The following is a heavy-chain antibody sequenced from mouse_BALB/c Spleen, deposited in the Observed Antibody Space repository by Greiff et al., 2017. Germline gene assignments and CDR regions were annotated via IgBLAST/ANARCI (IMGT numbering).Heavy chain of an antibody. CDR2: IYPGNGDT. D-gene: IGHD2-14*01. J-gene: IGHJ4*01. CDR1: GYTFTSYN. V-gene: IGHV1-12*01. Sequence: QVQLQQPGAELVKPGASVKMSCKASGYTFTSYNMHWVKQTPGQGLEWIGAIYPGNGDTSYNQKFKGKATLTADKSSSTAYMELRSLTSEDSAVYYCARLSLRYDLDYWGQGTSVTVSS. CDR3: ARLSLRYDLDY.